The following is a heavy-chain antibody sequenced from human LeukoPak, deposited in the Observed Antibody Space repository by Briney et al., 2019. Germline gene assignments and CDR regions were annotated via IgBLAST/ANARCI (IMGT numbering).Heavy chain of an antibody. Sequence: SETLSLTCTVSGGSISSSGNFWGWVRQPPGRGLEWNASTYYSRNTYYNPSLKSRVTISVDTSKNQFSLKLSSVTAADTAVYYCARHEEEDGYNAKTFDYWGQGTLVTVSS. D-gene: IGHD5-24*01. CDR2: TYYSRNT. V-gene: IGHV4-39*01. J-gene: IGHJ4*02. CDR3: ARHEEEDGYNAKTFDY. CDR1: GGSISSSGNF.